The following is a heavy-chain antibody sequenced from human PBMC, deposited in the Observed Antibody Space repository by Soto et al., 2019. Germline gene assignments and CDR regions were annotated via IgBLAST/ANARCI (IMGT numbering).Heavy chain of an antibody. V-gene: IGHV1-2*02. CDR1: GYTFSDYY. J-gene: IGHJ4*02. D-gene: IGHD1-1*01. CDR2: INPNSGGT. Sequence: ASVKVSCKASGYTFSDYYIQWVRQAPGQGLEWMGWINPNSGGTKYAPKFQDGVTMTWDTSITTAYMELRRLRSGDTAVYYCAREQATAKPEGVDFWGQGTLVTAPQ. CDR3: AREQATAKPEGVDF.